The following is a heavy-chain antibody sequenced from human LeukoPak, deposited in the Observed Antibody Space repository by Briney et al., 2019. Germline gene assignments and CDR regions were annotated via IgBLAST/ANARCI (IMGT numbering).Heavy chain of an antibody. CDR3: AKRQDYFDY. J-gene: IGHJ4*02. CDR1: GFTFSSYG. V-gene: IGHV3-33*06. CDR2: IWYDGSNK. Sequence: GRSLRLSCAASGFTFSSYGMHWVRQAPGKGLEWVAVIWYDGSNKYYADSVKGRFTISRDNSKNTLSLQMNTLRAEDTAVYYCAKRQDYFDYWGQGMLVTVSS.